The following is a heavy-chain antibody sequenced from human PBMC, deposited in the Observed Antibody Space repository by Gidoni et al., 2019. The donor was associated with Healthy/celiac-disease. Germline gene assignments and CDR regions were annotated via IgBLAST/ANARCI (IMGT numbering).Heavy chain of an antibody. CDR1: GYTFTRYY. CDR3: ARSYDFWSGNGWLDY. D-gene: IGHD3-3*01. CDR2: INPSGGST. V-gene: IGHV1-46*01. Sequence: QVQLVQSGAEVKKPGASVKVSCKASGYTFTRYYMHWGRQAPGQGLEWMGIINPSGGSTSYAQKFQGRVTMTRDTSTSTVYMELSSLRSEDTAVYYCARSYDFWSGNGWLDYWGQGTLVTVSS. J-gene: IGHJ4*02.